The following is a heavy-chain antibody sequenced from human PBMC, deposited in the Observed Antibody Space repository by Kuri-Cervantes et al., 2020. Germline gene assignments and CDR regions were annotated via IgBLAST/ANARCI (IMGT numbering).Heavy chain of an antibody. J-gene: IGHJ6*03. D-gene: IGHD5-18*01. CDR2: ISYSGST. Sequence: SETLSLTCTVSGASVTSGGYYWSWIRQPPGKRLELIGCISYSGSTNYSPSLKSRVTISVDTSKNQFSLKLSSVTAADTAVYYCARERVDTAMFGSVLYYYYYMDVWGKGTTVTVSS. CDR3: ARERVDTAMFGSVLYYYYYMDV. CDR1: GASVTSGGYY. V-gene: IGHV4-61*08.